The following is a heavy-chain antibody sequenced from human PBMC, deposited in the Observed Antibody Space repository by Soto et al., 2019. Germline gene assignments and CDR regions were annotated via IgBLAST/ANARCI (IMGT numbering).Heavy chain of an antibody. Sequence: SETLSLTCAVYGGSFSGYYWSWIRQPPGKGLEWIGEVNHSGSTNYNPSLKSRVTISVDTSKNQFSLKLSSVTAADTAVYYCARGTRGIAARVVYYYYYMDVWGKGTTVTVSS. CDR2: VNHSGST. D-gene: IGHD6-6*01. CDR1: GGSFSGYY. CDR3: ARGTRGIAARVVYYYYYMDV. J-gene: IGHJ6*03. V-gene: IGHV4-34*01.